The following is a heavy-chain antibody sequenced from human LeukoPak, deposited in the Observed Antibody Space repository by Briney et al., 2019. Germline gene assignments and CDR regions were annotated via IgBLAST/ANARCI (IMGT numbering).Heavy chain of an antibody. D-gene: IGHD1-14*01. CDR1: GLAFSSST. CDR3: AGRPSGEGLAPLDY. CDR2: ISGSGADT. J-gene: IGHJ4*02. V-gene: IGHV3-23*01. Sequence: GGSLRLSCAASGLAFSSSTMRWVRQARGKGLECVSIISGSGADTYYTDSVTGRFTISRDNYKNTLFLKMNSLRAEDTAVYYCAGRPSGEGLAPLDYWGQGALVAVSS.